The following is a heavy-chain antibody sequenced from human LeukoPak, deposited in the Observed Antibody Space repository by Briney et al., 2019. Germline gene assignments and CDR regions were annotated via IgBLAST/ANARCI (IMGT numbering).Heavy chain of an antibody. Sequence: SETLSLTCAVSGASISSGTYSWGWMRQPPGKGPEWIGSFSYSGDSYNNSSLKSRVTISMGTSKNQFSLEVTSVTAADTAVYYCWAIVPTNKLDYWGQGTLVTVSS. D-gene: IGHD5-12*01. CDR3: WAIVPTNKLDY. V-gene: IGHV4-39*01. CDR2: FSYSGDS. J-gene: IGHJ4*02. CDR1: GASISSGTYS.